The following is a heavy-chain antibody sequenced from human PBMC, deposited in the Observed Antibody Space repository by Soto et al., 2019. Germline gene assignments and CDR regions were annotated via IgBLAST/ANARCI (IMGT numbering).Heavy chain of an antibody. CDR3: ARELGPSDDSSGYYFDY. J-gene: IGHJ4*02. CDR2: IYYNGST. D-gene: IGHD3-22*01. Sequence: SETLSLTCTVSGDSITSSGSYWGWIRQPPGKGLEWIGSIYYNGSTYYKPSLKSRVTISVDTSKNHLSLKLTSMTAADTAMYFCARELGPSDDSSGYYFDYWGQGTLVTVSS. V-gene: IGHV4-39*02. CDR1: GDSITSSGSY.